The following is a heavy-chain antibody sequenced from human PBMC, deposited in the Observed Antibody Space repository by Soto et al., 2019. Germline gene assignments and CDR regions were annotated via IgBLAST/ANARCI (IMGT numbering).Heavy chain of an antibody. D-gene: IGHD3-10*01. CDR3: ARDRYYYFSGTYPPGYYGMDG. CDR1: GYTFTSYG. CDR2: ISAYNGNT. V-gene: IGHV1-18*01. Sequence: GASVKVSCKASGYTFTSYGISWVRQAPGQGLEWMGWISAYNGNTNYAQKLQGRVTMTTDTSTSTAYMELRSLRSDDTAVYYCARDRYYYFSGTYPPGYYGMDGRAQRTTDTGSS. J-gene: IGHJ6*02.